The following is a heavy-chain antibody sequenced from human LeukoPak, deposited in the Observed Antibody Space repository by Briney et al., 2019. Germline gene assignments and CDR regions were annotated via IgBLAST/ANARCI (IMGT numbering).Heavy chain of an antibody. J-gene: IGHJ5*02. D-gene: IGHD3-10*01. CDR3: ARDVEYYYGSGSLRVWFDP. CDR1: AYTFTSYG. V-gene: IGHV1-18*01. Sequence: ASVKVSCKASAYTFTSYGVSWVRQAPGQGLEWMGWISAYNGKTKYAQKLQGRVTMTTETSTSTAYMELRSLRSDDTAVYYCARDVEYYYGSGSLRVWFDPWGQGTLVTVSS. CDR2: ISAYNGKT.